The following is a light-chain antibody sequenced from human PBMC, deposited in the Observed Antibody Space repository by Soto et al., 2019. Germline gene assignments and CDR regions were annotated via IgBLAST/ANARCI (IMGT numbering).Light chain of an antibody. CDR3: ASYTSKSSYV. Sequence: QSALTKPAAVSGSPGQSITISCTGTSSDVGYYNYVSWYQQHPGKVPKLMIYEVSNRPSGVSNRFSGSKSGNTASLTISGLQAEDEADYYCASYTSKSSYVFGTGTKVNVL. CDR1: SSDVGYYNY. V-gene: IGLV2-14*01. J-gene: IGLJ1*01. CDR2: EVS.